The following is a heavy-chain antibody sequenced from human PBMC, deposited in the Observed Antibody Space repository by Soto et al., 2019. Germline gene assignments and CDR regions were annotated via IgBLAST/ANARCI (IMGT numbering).Heavy chain of an antibody. Sequence: SVKVSCKAPGGTFSSYAISWVRQAPGQGLEWMGGIIPIFGTANYAQKFQGRVTITADTSTSTAYMELSSLGSEDTAVYYCASCVGKLELRSYFDYWGQGTLVTVSS. D-gene: IGHD1-7*01. CDR1: GGTFSSYA. V-gene: IGHV1-69*06. J-gene: IGHJ4*02. CDR3: ASCVGKLELRSYFDY. CDR2: IIPIFGTA.